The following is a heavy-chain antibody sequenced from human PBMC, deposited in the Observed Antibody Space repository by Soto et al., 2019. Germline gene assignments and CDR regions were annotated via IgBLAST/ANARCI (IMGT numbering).Heavy chain of an antibody. Sequence: GGSLRLSCEASGFTFSGFDMHWVRQPTGKGLEWVSSIGTAGDTYYAVSVKGRFAISRDNAKNSLSFQMNSLRAGDMAVYFCAKSQEIGTHFFDSWGQGTQVTVSS. D-gene: IGHD6-13*01. CDR3: AKSQEIGTHFFDS. J-gene: IGHJ4*02. CDR1: GFTFSGFD. V-gene: IGHV3-13*01. CDR2: IGTAGDT.